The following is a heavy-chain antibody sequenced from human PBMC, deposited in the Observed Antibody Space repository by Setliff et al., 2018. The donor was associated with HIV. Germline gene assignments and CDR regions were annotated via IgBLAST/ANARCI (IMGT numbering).Heavy chain of an antibody. Sequence: SETLSLTCTASGGSISSGYYYWSWIRQHPGKGLEWIGYIYYSGNPFYNPSLRSRVTISLDTSKNQFSLKLSSVTAADTAVYYCARGFDYAQRPPLYYFDYWGQGTLVTVSS. CDR1: GGSISSGYYY. J-gene: IGHJ4*02. D-gene: IGHD4-17*01. CDR3: ARGFDYAQRPPLYYFDY. V-gene: IGHV4-31*03. CDR2: IYYSGNP.